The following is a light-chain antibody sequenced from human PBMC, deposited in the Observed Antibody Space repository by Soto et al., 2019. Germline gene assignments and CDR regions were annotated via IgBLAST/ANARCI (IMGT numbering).Light chain of an antibody. Sequence: EIVMTQSPATLSVSPGERVTLSCRASQSVNSNLAWYQQKPGQAPRLLIFGASTRATGIPARFSGSGSGTEFTLTISSLQSEDFAVFYCLHYNNWPLTFAGGTRWRSN. CDR3: LHYNNWPLT. J-gene: IGKJ4*01. CDR1: QSVNSN. V-gene: IGKV3-15*01. CDR2: GAS.